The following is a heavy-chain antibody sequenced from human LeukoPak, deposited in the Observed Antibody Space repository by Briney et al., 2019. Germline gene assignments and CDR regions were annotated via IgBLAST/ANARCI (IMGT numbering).Heavy chain of an antibody. CDR2: MNPNSGNT. CDR1: GYTFTVHY. V-gene: IGHV1-8*02. J-gene: IGHJ6*02. D-gene: IGHD2-2*02. CDR3: AVVAAAILGEVYYYGMDV. Sequence: ASVKVSCKASGYTFTVHYMHWVRQATGQGLEWMGWMNPNSGNTGYAQKFQGRVTMTRNTSISTAYMELSSLRSEDTAVYYCAVVAAAILGEVYYYGMDVWGQGTTVTVSS.